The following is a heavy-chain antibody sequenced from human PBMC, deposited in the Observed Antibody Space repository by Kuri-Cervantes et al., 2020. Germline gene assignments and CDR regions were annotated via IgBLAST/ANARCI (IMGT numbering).Heavy chain of an antibody. D-gene: IGHD3-16*02. CDR1: GGSISSSSYY. CDR2: IYYSGST. J-gene: IGHJ6*02. V-gene: IGHV4-39*07. CDR3: ARDATNYDYVWGSYRTYGMDV. Sequence: SETLSLTCTVSGGSISSSSYYWGWIRQPPGKGLEWIGSIYYSGSTYYNPSLKSRVTISVDRSKNQFSLKLSSVTAADTAVYYCARDATNYDYVWGSYRTYGMDVWAKGPRSPSP.